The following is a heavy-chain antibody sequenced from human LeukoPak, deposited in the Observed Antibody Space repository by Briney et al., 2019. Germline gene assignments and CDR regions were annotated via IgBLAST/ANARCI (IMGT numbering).Heavy chain of an antibody. CDR1: GGSISSSIYY. CDR2: IYYSGST. J-gene: IGHJ5*02. CDR3: ARGYIAPGGANWFDP. V-gene: IGHV4-39*07. D-gene: IGHD6-13*01. Sequence: SETLSLTCTVSGGSISSSIYYWGWIRQPPGKGLEWIGSIYYSGSTYYNPPLKSRVTISVDTSKNQFSLKLSSVTAADTAVYYCARGYIAPGGANWFDPWGQGTLVTVSS.